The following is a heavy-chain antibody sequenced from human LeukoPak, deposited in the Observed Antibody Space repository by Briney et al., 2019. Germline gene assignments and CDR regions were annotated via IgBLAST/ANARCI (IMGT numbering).Heavy chain of an antibody. J-gene: IGHJ4*01. V-gene: IGHV3-23*01. CDR1: GLSLNSYA. CDR3: AKAPVTSCRGAFCYPFDY. Sequence: GGSLRLSCTASGLSLNSYAISWVRQVPGKGLEWVSASSSSDDGKWYADSVRGRFTISRDTSKNTVYLQMNSLRVEDAGVYYCAKAPVTSCRGAFCYPFDYWGHGTLVIVSS. D-gene: IGHD2-21*01. CDR2: SSSSDDGK.